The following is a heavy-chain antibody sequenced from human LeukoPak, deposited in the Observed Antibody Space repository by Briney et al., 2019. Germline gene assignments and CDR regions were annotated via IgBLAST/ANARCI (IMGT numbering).Heavy chain of an antibody. J-gene: IGHJ4*02. CDR2: IYTSGDT. D-gene: IGHD6-13*01. CDR1: GGSISSGRYY. CDR3: ARWQAAAGLFDY. Sequence: SETLSLTCTASGGSISSGRYYWSWIRQPAGKGLEWIGRIYTSGDTNYNPSLKSRVTISVDTSKNQFSLKLSSVTAADTAVYYCARWQAAAGLFDYWGQGTLVTVSS. V-gene: IGHV4-61*02.